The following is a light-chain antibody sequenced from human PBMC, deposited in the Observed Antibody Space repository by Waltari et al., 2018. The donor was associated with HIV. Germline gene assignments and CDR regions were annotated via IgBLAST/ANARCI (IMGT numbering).Light chain of an antibody. CDR2: EVT. CDR3: SSNAPTNQCYVL. Sequence: QSALTQPPSASGSPGQSVTMSCTATSSDIGGYNYVSWYQQHPGKAPKLIMTEVTNRPSGVPARCSCAKSGNTSSLTVSGRQDEDDAPDYCSSNAPTNQCYVLFGGGTTLTVL. V-gene: IGLV2-8*01. J-gene: IGLJ2*01. CDR1: SSDIGGYNY.